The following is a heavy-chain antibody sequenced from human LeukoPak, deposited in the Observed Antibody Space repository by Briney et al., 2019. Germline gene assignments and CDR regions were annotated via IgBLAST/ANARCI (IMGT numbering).Heavy chain of an antibody. CDR2: ISGSGGST. Sequence: TGGSLRLSCAASGFTVSSDYMSWVRQAPGKGLEWVSAISGSGGSTYYADSVKGRFTISRDNSKNTLYLQMNSLRAEDTAVYYCAKTRGYYFDYWGQGTLVTVSS. V-gene: IGHV3-23*01. J-gene: IGHJ4*02. CDR3: AKTRGYYFDY. CDR1: GFTVSSDY. D-gene: IGHD3-10*01.